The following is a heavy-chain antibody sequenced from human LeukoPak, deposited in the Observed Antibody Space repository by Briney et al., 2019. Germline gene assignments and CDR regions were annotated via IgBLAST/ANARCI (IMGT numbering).Heavy chain of an antibody. Sequence: GGSLRLSCAASGFTFSNAYMNWVRQAPGKGLEWVSYISGRIRTIYYADSVKGRFTISRDNAKNSLYLQMNSLRAEDTAVYYCARDPTGTGGIGFDYWGQGTLVTVSS. V-gene: IGHV3-48*01. D-gene: IGHD1-14*01. CDR3: ARDPTGTGGIGFDY. CDR2: ISGRIRTI. CDR1: GFTFSNAY. J-gene: IGHJ4*02.